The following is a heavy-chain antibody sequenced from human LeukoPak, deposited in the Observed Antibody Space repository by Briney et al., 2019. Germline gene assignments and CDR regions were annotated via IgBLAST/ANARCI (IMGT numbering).Heavy chain of an antibody. CDR1: GFTFSSYS. Sequence: GGSLRLSCAASGFTFSSYSMNWVRQAPGKGLGWVSSISSSSSYIYYADSVKGRFTISRDNAKNSLYLQMNSLRAEDTAVYYCARADFWSGYSNWYFDYWGQGTLVTVSS. J-gene: IGHJ4*02. D-gene: IGHD3-3*01. CDR2: ISSSSSYI. V-gene: IGHV3-21*01. CDR3: ARADFWSGYSNWYFDY.